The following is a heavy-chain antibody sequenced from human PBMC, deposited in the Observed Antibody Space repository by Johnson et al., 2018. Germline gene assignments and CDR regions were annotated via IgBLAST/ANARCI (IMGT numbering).Heavy chain of an antibody. CDR2: RNPNSGTT. CDR3: ARGLIGRTSSLFHH. Sequence: VQLVETGAEVKKPGASVKVSCKASGYTFTNFDVNWVRQATGQGLEWMGWRNPNSGTTGYAQKFQGRVTMTRNTSISTAYMELSSLRSDDTAVDYCARGLIGRTSSLFHHWGQGTPVTVSS. J-gene: IGHJ1*01. V-gene: IGHV1-8*01. D-gene: IGHD2-2*01. CDR1: GYTFTNFD.